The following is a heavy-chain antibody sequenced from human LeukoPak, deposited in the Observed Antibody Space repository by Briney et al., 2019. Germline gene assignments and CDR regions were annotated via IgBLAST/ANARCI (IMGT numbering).Heavy chain of an antibody. Sequence: SVKVSCKASGYTFTGYYMHWVRQAPGQGLEWMGWINPSSGGTNYAQEFQGRVTMTRDTSISTAYMELSRLRSDDTAVYYCARDLKSLVGWFDPRGQGTLVTVSS. CDR3: ARDLKSLVGWFDP. J-gene: IGHJ5*02. D-gene: IGHD2-2*01. CDR2: INPSSGGT. V-gene: IGHV1-2*02. CDR1: GYTFTGYY.